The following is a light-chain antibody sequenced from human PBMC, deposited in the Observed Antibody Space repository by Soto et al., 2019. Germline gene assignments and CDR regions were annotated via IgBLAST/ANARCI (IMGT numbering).Light chain of an antibody. V-gene: IGKV3-11*02. Sequence: ILLAQSPATLSLSAGETATLSCKARQDVSIFLSWYQQKPGQAPRLLIRDAYNRATVVPARYSGSGSGSDLTLTITCLEDQDCAVYYSKQRRTRLYTFGHGT. CDR2: DAY. CDR1: QDVSIF. CDR3: KQRRTRLYT. J-gene: IGKJ2*01.